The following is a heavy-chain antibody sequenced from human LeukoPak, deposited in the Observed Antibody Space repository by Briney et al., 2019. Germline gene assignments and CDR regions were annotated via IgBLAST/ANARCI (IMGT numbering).Heavy chain of an antibody. V-gene: IGHV4-38-2*02. CDR3: ARGATYYDSSGYFFDY. CDR2: IYHSGST. CDR1: GYSISSGYY. Sequence: TSETLSLTCTVSGYSISSGYYWGWIRPPPGKGLEWIGSIYHSGSTYYNPSLKSRVTISVDTSKNQFSLKLSSVTAADTAVYYCARGATYYDSSGYFFDYWGQGTLVTVSS. D-gene: IGHD3-22*01. J-gene: IGHJ4*02.